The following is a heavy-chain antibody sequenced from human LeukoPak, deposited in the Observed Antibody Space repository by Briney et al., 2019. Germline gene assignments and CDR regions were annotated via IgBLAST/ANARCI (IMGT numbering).Heavy chain of an antibody. CDR3: ARGGKATVVTM. Sequence: SEALSLTCTVSGGSINSYYWSWIRQPAGKGLAWIGRIYSSGSTNYNPSLKSRVSMSVDTSKNQFSLKLTSVTAADTAVYYCARGGKATVVTMWGQGILVTVSS. J-gene: IGHJ4*02. D-gene: IGHD4-23*01. CDR1: GGSINSYY. CDR2: IYSSGST. V-gene: IGHV4-4*07.